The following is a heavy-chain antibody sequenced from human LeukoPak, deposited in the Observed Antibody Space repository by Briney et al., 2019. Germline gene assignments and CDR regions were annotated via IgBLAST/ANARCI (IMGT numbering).Heavy chain of an antibody. Sequence: GGSLRLSCAASGFTFSTYSMNWVRQAPGKGLEWVSFISDSSSSIYYADSVKGRFTISRDNAKKSLYLQMNSLRAEDTAVYYCAQSLDFWSGYYGYWGQGTLVTVSS. CDR2: ISDSSSSI. V-gene: IGHV3-48*01. CDR1: GFTFSTYS. CDR3: AQSLDFWSGYYGY. J-gene: IGHJ4*02. D-gene: IGHD3-3*01.